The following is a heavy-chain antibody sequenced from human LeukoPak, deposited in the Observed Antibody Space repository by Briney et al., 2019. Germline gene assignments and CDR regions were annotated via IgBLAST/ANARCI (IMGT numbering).Heavy chain of an antibody. V-gene: IGHV4-59*01. CDR1: GGSISSYY. J-gene: IGHJ6*03. CDR3: ARVLGYCSGGSCYSYHGYYMDV. D-gene: IGHD2-15*01. Sequence: WETLSLTCTVSGGSISSYYWSWIRQPPGKGLEWIGYIYYSGSTNYNPSLKSRVTISVDTSKNQFSLKLSSVTAADTAVYYCARVLGYCSGGSCYSYHGYYMDVWGKGTTVTVSS. CDR2: IYYSGST.